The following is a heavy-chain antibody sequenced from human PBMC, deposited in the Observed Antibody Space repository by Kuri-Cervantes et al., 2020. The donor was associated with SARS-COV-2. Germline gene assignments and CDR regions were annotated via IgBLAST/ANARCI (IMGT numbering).Heavy chain of an antibody. CDR2: ISGSGGST. V-gene: IGHV3-23*01. Sequence: GESLKISCAASGFIVSSNYMSWVRQAPGKGLEWVSAISGSGGSTYYADSVEGRFTISRDNSKNTLYLQMNSLRAEDTAVYYCAKGYIVPSVWGQGTLVTVSS. J-gene: IGHJ4*02. D-gene: IGHD2-8*01. CDR3: AKGYIVPSV. CDR1: GFIVSSNY.